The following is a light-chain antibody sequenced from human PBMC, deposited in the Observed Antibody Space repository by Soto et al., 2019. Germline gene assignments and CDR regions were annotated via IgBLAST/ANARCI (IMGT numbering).Light chain of an antibody. Sequence: EIVFTQSPGTLSLSPGERATLSCGASQSVSSSYLAWYQQKPGQAPRLLIYGASSRATGIPDRFSGSGSGTDFTLTISRLEPEDFAVYYCQQYGNSPITFGQGTRLEIK. V-gene: IGKV3-20*01. CDR3: QQYGNSPIT. CDR2: GAS. CDR1: QSVSSSY. J-gene: IGKJ5*01.